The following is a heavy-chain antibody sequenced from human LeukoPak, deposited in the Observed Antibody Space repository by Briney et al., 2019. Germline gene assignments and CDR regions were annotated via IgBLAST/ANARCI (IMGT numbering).Heavy chain of an antibody. Sequence: GRPLRLSCGASGFSFRTFAMHWVRQTPDKGLEWAAVISSDGSKEIYADSVKGRFTISRDNSKNTLYLRMNNLTPEDTAVYYCAKGLHTSSWYGNWFDPWGQGTLITVSS. CDR2: ISSDGSKE. J-gene: IGHJ5*02. CDR1: GFSFRTFA. D-gene: IGHD2-15*01. V-gene: IGHV3-30*18. CDR3: AKGLHTSSWYGNWFDP.